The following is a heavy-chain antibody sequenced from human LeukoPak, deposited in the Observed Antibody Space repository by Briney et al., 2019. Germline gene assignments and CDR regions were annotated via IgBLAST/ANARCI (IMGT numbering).Heavy chain of an antibody. Sequence: ASVKVSCKVSGYTLTELSMHWVRQAPGKGLEWMGGFDPEDGETIYAQKFQGRVTMTEDTSTDTAYMELSSLRSEDTAVYYCARLNFYSSGWKLYYYYGMDVWGQGTTVTVSS. CDR3: ARLNFYSSGWKLYYYYGMDV. V-gene: IGHV1-24*01. J-gene: IGHJ6*02. CDR1: GYTLTELS. D-gene: IGHD6-19*01. CDR2: FDPEDGET.